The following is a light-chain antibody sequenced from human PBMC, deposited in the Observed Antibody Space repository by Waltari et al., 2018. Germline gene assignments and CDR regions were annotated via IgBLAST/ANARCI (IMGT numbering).Light chain of an antibody. CDR1: SSDVGAYDY. J-gene: IGLJ1*01. CDR2: DVS. CDR3: SSYTASRHYV. Sequence: QSALTQPASVSGSPGQSITISCTGTSSDVGAYDYVPWYQQYPGKAPQLVIHDVSSRPSGTSDRFSGSKSGNTASLIISGLQADDEADYYCSSYTASRHYVFGTGTKVTVL. V-gene: IGLV2-14*03.